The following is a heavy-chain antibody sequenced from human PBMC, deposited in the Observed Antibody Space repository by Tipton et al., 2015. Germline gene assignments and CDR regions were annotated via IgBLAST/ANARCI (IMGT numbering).Heavy chain of an antibody. CDR1: GGSITSSYYY. D-gene: IGHD5-18*01. CDR3: AGYFHEAFEI. V-gene: IGHV4-39*01. CDR2: INYSGRT. Sequence: TLSLTCTVPGGSITSSYYYWGWIRQPPGKGLEWFGIINYSGRTYYNPSLKGRVTISVDTSKKQLSLDLTSVTAADTAVYYCAGYFHEAFEILGQGIMVSVSS. J-gene: IGHJ3*02.